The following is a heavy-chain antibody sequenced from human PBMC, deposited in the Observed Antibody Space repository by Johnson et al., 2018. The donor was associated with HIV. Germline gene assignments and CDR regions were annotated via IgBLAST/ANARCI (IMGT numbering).Heavy chain of an antibody. D-gene: IGHD3-16*02. Sequence: QLVESGGGLVQPGRSLRLSCAASGFTFDDYAMHWVRQAPGKGLEWVSGISCNSGSIGYSDSVKGRFTISRDNAKNSLYLQMNSLRAEDTALYYCAKDIAFGGVIVVAFDIWGQGTMVTVSS. V-gene: IGHV3-9*01. J-gene: IGHJ3*02. CDR2: ISCNSGSI. CDR3: AKDIAFGGVIVVAFDI. CDR1: GFTFDDYA.